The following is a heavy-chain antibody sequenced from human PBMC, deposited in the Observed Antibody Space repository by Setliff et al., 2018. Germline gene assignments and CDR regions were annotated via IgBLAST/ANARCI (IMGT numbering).Heavy chain of an antibody. CDR2: ITPIFGTA. CDR3: ARDRAYYDILTGYYTHDAFDI. D-gene: IGHD3-9*01. CDR1: GGTFSSYA. V-gene: IGHV1-69*05. Sequence: SVKVSCKASGGTFSSYAISWVRQAPGQGLEWMGGITPIFGTANYAQKFQGRVTITTDESTSTAYMELSSLRSEDTAVYYCARDRAYYDILTGYYTHDAFDIWGQGTMVTVSS. J-gene: IGHJ3*02.